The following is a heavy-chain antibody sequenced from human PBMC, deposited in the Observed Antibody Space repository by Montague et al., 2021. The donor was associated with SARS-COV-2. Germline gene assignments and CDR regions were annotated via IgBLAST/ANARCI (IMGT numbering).Heavy chain of an antibody. Sequence: SETRSLTCTVSGGSISSSSYYWGWIRQPPGKGLEWIGSIYYSGSTYYNPSLKSRVTISVDTSKNQFSLKLSSVTAADTAVYYCVRHGSSGYFDWLGDWGQGTLVTVSS. CDR1: GGSISSSSYY. J-gene: IGHJ4*02. CDR3: VRHGSSGYFDWLGD. CDR2: IYYSGST. V-gene: IGHV4-39*01. D-gene: IGHD3-9*01.